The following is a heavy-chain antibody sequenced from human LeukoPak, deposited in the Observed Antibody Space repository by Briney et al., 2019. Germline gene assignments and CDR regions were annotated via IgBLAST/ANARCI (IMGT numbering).Heavy chain of an antibody. CDR2: IYDRGNT. J-gene: IGHJ4*02. CDR3: ARHRDLPAEIDY. D-gene: IGHD2-2*01. V-gene: IGHV4-59*08. CDR1: AGSINRYY. Sequence: SETLSLTCTVPAGSINRYYWSWIRQPPGKGLKWIGYIYDRGNTNYNPSLKSRVTISLDTSKNQFSLQLSSATAADTAVYYCARHRDLPAEIDYWGQGTLVTVSS.